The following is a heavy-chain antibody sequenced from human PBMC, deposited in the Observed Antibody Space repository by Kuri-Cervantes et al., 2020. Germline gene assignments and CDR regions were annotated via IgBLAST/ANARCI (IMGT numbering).Heavy chain of an antibody. CDR2: IGTAGDT. CDR3: AKEKGPAGSIYYYYGMDV. D-gene: IGHD3-10*01. J-gene: IGHJ6*02. CDR1: GFTFSSYD. V-gene: IGHV3-13*01. Sequence: GGSLRLSCAASGFTFSSYDMHWVRQATGKGLEWVSAIGTAGDTYYPGSVKGRFTISRDNSKNTLYLQMNSLRAEDTAVYYCAKEKGPAGSIYYYYGMDVWGQGTTVTVSS.